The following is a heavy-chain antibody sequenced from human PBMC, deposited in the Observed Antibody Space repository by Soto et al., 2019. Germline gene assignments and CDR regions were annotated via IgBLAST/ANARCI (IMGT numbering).Heavy chain of an antibody. J-gene: IGHJ5*02. V-gene: IGHV3-30-3*01. CDR1: GFTFSSYT. CDR3: ARHLSHLKFGWFDP. CDR2: LSDDGSNK. Sequence: ESGGGVVQPGRSLRLSCAASGFTFSSYTLYWVLHAPGKGLEWVAILSDDGSNKDYAGSVKGRFTISRDNSRNTLYLQMNSLRADDTAVYYCARHLSHLKFGWFDPWGQGTLVIDSS. D-gene: IGHD3-3*02.